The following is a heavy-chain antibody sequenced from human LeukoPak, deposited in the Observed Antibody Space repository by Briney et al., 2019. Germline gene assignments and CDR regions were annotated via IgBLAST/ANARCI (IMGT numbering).Heavy chain of an antibody. CDR2: ISTYNGNT. V-gene: IGHV1-18*01. D-gene: IGHD3-22*01. CDR3: ASSRYYCDSSGYYY. CDR1: GYTFINYG. J-gene: IGHJ4*02. Sequence: ASVKVSCKASGYTFINYGITWVRQAPGQGLEWMGWISTYNGNTNYAQKLQGRVTMTTDTSTSTAYMELRSLRSDDTAVYYCASSRYYCDSSGYYYGGQGTLVTVSS.